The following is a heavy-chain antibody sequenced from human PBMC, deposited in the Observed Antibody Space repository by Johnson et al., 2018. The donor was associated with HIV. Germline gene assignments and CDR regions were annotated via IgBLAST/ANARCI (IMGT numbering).Heavy chain of an antibody. Sequence: QVQLVESGGGLVQPGGSLRLSCVASGFTFSTYGMHLVRQAPGKGLEWVELIRYDTSKKYYADSVKGRFTISIDNAKNSRYLPLNSLRAEDTAVSYCARVEPIRRAIDAFDIWGQGTMVTVSS. CDR2: IRYDTSKK. V-gene: IGHV3-30*02. CDR1: GFTFSTYG. CDR3: ARVEPIRRAIDAFDI. J-gene: IGHJ3*02.